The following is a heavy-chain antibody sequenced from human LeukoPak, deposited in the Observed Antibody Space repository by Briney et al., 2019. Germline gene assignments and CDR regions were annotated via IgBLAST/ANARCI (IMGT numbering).Heavy chain of an antibody. D-gene: IGHD6-13*01. Sequence: SETLSLTSTVSSGSISSYYWSWIRQPPGKGLEWIGYIYYSGSTNYNPSLKSRVTISVDTSKNQFSLKLSSVTAADTAVYYCARDGAAHFDYWGQGTLVTVSS. V-gene: IGHV4-59*13. CDR3: ARDGAAHFDY. CDR2: IYYSGST. CDR1: SGSISSYY. J-gene: IGHJ4*02.